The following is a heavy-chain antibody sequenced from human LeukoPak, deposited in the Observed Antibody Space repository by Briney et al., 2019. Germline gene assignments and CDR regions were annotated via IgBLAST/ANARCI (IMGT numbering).Heavy chain of an antibody. CDR1: GYIFSTYG. CDR3: GRRRSEEFDFDC. Sequence: GASVKVSCKASGYIFSTYGISWVRQAPGQGLEWMGCISGYNGNTNYAQKLQGRVTMTTDTSTSTAYMELRSLRSDDTTVYYCGRRRSEEFDFDCWGQGTLVTVSS. J-gene: IGHJ4*02. V-gene: IGHV1-18*01. CDR2: ISGYNGNT. D-gene: IGHD6-19*01.